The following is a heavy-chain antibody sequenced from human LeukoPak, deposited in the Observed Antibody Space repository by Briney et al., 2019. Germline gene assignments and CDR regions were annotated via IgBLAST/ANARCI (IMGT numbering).Heavy chain of an antibody. J-gene: IGHJ4*02. CDR3: ARDQTQTGPTTVDY. Sequence: GGSLRLSCAASGFTFSDHYMDWVRQAPGKGLLWVSRINTDGTNTKYADSVKGRFTISRDNAKNTLYLQMNTLRAEDTAVYYCARDQTQTGPTTVDYWGQGTLVTVSS. V-gene: IGHV3-74*03. CDR1: GFTFSDHY. CDR2: INTDGTNT. D-gene: IGHD1-14*01.